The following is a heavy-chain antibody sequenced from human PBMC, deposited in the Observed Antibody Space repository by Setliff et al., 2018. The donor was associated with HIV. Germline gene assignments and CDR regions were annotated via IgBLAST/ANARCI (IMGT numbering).Heavy chain of an antibody. CDR2: IYPGDSDT. CDR1: GYSFTNYW. CDR3: ARSGTGYSSSWDVPDFDY. D-gene: IGHD6-13*01. V-gene: IGHV5-51*01. J-gene: IGHJ4*02. Sequence: PGESLKISCKGSGYSFTNYWIGWVRQMPGKGLEWMGIIYPGDSDTRYSPSFQGQVTISADKSISTAYLQWSSLKASDTAMYYCARSGTGYSSSWDVPDFDYWGQGTLVTVSS.